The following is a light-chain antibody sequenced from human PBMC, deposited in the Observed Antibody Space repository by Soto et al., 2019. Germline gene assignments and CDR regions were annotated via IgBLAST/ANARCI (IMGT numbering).Light chain of an antibody. Sequence: DIQMTQSPSTLSASVGDRVTITCRASQSISSWLAWYQQKPGKAPKLLIYKTSSLESGVPSRFSGSGSGTEFTLTISSLHPDDFATYYCQQHDSFCGFGQGTKVDIK. J-gene: IGKJ1*01. CDR2: KTS. CDR3: QQHDSFCG. CDR1: QSISSW. V-gene: IGKV1-5*03.